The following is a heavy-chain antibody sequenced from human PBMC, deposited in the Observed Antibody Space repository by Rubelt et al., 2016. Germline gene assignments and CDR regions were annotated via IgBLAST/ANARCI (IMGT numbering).Heavy chain of an antibody. Sequence: QVHLQESGPGLVKPSGTFSLPCAVSNGSLSNSCWWSWVRHPPGTGLGWDWGIYHSWMTHSNAYPAYHVIMSIDKSQNQLSLKCNSGTAADTAVYYCAHEQTDGGFDSWGQGTLVTVSS. CDR3: AHEQTDGGFDS. CDR1: NGSLSNSCW. CDR2: IYHSWMT. V-gene: IGHV4-4*02. J-gene: IGHJ4*02. D-gene: IGHD1/OR15-1a*01.